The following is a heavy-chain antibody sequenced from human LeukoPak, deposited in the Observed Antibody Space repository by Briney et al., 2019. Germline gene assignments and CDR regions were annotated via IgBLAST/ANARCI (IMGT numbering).Heavy chain of an antibody. V-gene: IGHV3-7*03. CDR3: AKDDRYCSSTSCSTY. J-gene: IGHJ4*02. Sequence: AGGSLRLSCAASGLTFSSYWMSWVRQAPGKGLEWVANIKQDGSEKYYVDSVKGRFTISRDNSKNTLYLQMNSLRAEDTAVYYCAKDDRYCSSTSCSTYWGQGTLVTVSS. CDR2: IKQDGSEK. D-gene: IGHD2-2*01. CDR1: GLTFSSYW.